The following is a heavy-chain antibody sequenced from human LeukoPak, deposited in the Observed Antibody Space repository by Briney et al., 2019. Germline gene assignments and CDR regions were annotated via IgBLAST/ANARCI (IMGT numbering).Heavy chain of an antibody. V-gene: IGHV3-7*04. J-gene: IGHJ4*02. CDR1: GFTFSSYW. CDR3: ARGMNYYDSSGYYSVWGFDY. CDR2: IKQDGSEK. D-gene: IGHD3-22*01. Sequence: GGSLRLSCAASGFTFSSYWMSWVRQAPGKGLEWVANIKQDGSEKYYVDSVKGRFTISRDNAKNSLYLQMNSLRAEDTAVYYCARGMNYYDSSGYYSVWGFDYWGQGTLVTVSS.